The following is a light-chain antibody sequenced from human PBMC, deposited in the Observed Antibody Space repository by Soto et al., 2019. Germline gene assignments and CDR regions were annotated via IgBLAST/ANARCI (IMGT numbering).Light chain of an antibody. J-gene: IGKJ1*01. CDR2: SAS. Sequence: EIVMTQSPATLSVSPGERATLTCRVSQSVSNYLAWYQQKPGQAPRLLIYSASSRATSIPARFSGSGSGTEFTLTISSLQSEDFAVYYCQQYNKWPRTFGRGTKVEIK. CDR1: QSVSNY. V-gene: IGKV3-15*01. CDR3: QQYNKWPRT.